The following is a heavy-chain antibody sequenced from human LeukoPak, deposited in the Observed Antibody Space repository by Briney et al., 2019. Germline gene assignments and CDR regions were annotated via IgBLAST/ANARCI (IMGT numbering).Heavy chain of an antibody. CDR2: ISGSGSTI. CDR3: GLSGGSSPAN. D-gene: IGHD2-15*01. J-gene: IGHJ4*02. V-gene: IGHV3-48*03. CDR1: GFTFDDYG. Sequence: GGSLRLSCAASGFTFDDYGMTWVRQAPGEGLEWVSDISGSGSTIYYADSVKGRFTISRDSAKNSLYLQMNSLRAEDTAVYFCGLSGGSSPANCGQGTLVTVSS.